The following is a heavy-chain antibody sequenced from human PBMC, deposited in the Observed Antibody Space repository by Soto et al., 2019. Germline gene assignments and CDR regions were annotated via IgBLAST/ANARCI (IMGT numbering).Heavy chain of an antibody. CDR3: ARGRGGGDAVFDY. Sequence: ASVKVSCQASGGTFSSYAISWVRQAPGQGLEWMGGIIPIFGTANYAQKFQGRVTITADESTSTAYMELSSLRSEDTAVYYCARGRGGGDAVFDYWGQGTLVTVSS. CDR2: IIPIFGTA. V-gene: IGHV1-69*13. J-gene: IGHJ4*02. D-gene: IGHD2-21*02. CDR1: GGTFSSYA.